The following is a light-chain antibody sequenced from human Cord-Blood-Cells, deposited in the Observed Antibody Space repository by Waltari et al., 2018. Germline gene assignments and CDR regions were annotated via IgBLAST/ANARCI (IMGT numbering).Light chain of an antibody. CDR2: EVS. Sequence: QSALTQPASVSGSPGQSITLSCTGTSSDVGGYNYFSWYQQHPGKAPKLMIYEVSNRPSGVSNRFSGSKSGNTASLTISGLQAEDEADYYCSSYTSSSTLYVFGTGTKVTVL. J-gene: IGLJ1*01. CDR3: SSYTSSSTLYV. CDR1: SSDVGGYNY. V-gene: IGLV2-14*01.